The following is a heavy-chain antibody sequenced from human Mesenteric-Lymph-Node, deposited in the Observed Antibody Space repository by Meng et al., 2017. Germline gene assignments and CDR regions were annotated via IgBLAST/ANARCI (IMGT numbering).Heavy chain of an antibody. V-gene: IGHV4-38-2*02. D-gene: IGHD3-10*01. CDR3: ARVSALLWFGELLFEGWFDP. CDR2: IYHSGST. J-gene: IGHJ5*02. CDR1: GYSISSGYY. Sequence: SETLSLTCTVSGYSISSGYYWGWIRQPPGKGLEWIGSIYHSGSTYYNPSLKSRVTISVDTSKNQFSLKLSSVTAADTAVYYCARVSALLWFGELLFEGWFDPWGQGTLVTVSS.